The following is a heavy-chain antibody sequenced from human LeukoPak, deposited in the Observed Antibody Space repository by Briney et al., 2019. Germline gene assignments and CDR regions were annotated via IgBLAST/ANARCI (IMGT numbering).Heavy chain of an antibody. CDR1: GFTFSSYA. CDR3: AKGSYYDSSGSFYFGY. CDR2: IRGSGDNT. J-gene: IGHJ4*02. D-gene: IGHD3-22*01. Sequence: GRSLRLSCAASGFTFSSYAMSWVRQAPGKGLEWVSGIRGSGDNTYYADSVKGRFTISRDNSKNTLYVQVNSLGTEDTAAYYCAKGSYYDSSGSFYFGYWGQGTLVTVSS. V-gene: IGHV3-23*01.